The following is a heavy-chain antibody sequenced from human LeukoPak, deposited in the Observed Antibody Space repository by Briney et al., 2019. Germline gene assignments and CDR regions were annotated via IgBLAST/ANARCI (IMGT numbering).Heavy chain of an antibody. V-gene: IGHV1-18*01. CDR1: GYTFTSYG. D-gene: IGHD1-26*01. J-gene: IGHJ6*02. Sequence: ASVKVSCKASGYTFTSYGISWVRQAPGQGLEWMGWISAYNGNTNYAQKLQGRVTMTTDTSTSTAYMELRSLRSDDTAVYYCARGTPSVHCYYGMDVWGQGTTVTVSS. CDR3: ARGTPSVHCYYGMDV. CDR2: ISAYNGNT.